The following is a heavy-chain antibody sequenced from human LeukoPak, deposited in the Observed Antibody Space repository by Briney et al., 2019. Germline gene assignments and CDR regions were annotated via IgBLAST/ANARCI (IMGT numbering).Heavy chain of an antibody. J-gene: IGHJ4*02. V-gene: IGHV4-34*01. CDR3: ARGEGGWYFDQ. Sequence: SETLSLTCAVYGGSFSGYFWSWIRQPPGKGLEWIGEINHSGSTNYNPSLKSRVTISVDTSKTQFSLKLSSVTAADKAVYYCARGEGGWYFDQWGQGTLVTVSS. CDR2: INHSGST. CDR1: GGSFSGYF. D-gene: IGHD6-19*01.